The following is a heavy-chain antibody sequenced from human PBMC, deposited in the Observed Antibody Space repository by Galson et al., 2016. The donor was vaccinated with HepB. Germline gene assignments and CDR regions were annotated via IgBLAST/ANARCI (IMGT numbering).Heavy chain of an antibody. D-gene: IGHD1-26*01. Sequence: SLRLSCAASGFTFSTYAMSWVRQAPGKRLEWVSAISGRDSGTYYADSVKGRFTISRDNAKNSLYLQMNSLRAEDAAVDSCARGSYWLLQHGDYFDYWGQGTLVTVSS. CDR2: ISGRDSGT. J-gene: IGHJ4*02. V-gene: IGHV3-23*01. CDR3: ARGSYWLLQHGDYFDY. CDR1: GFTFSTYA.